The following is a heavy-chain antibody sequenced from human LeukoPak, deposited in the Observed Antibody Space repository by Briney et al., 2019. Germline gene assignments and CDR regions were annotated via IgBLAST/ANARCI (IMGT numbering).Heavy chain of an antibody. D-gene: IGHD4-17*01. J-gene: IGHJ4*02. CDR3: ARGGDYGDQAEEH. CDR2: ISADNGNT. CDR1: GYTFTSYA. Sequence: ASVKVSCTASGYTFTSYAISWVRQAPGQGLEWMGWISADNGNTDYAQRFQGRVTMTTDTSTSTAYMELRSLRSDDTAVYYCARGGDYGDQAEEHWGQGTLVTVSS. V-gene: IGHV1-18*01.